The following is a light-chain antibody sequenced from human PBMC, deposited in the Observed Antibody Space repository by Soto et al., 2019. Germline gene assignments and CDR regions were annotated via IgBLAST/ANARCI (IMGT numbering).Light chain of an antibody. V-gene: IGKV4-1*01. CDR2: WAS. CDR1: QSVLYISNNKNY. J-gene: IGKJ5*01. CDR3: QQYYSSIT. Sequence: DSVITQSPATLAVSLGERATINCKSSQSVLYISNNKNYLAWYQQKPGQPPRLLIYWASTRESGVPDRFSGSGSGTDFTLTISSLQAEDVAVYYCQQYYSSITFGQGTRLEI.